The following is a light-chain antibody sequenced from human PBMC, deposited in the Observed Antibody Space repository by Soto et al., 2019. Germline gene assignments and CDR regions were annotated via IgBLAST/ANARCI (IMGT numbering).Light chain of an antibody. Sequence: QPLLTQSPSASASLGASVKLTCTLSSGHSTYAIAWHQQQPEKGPRYLMKLNSDGSHSKGDGIPDRFSGSRSGAERYLTISSLQSENEADYYCQTWGTGIQVIFGGGTKLTVL. J-gene: IGLJ2*01. V-gene: IGLV4-69*01. CDR3: QTWGTGIQVI. CDR1: SGHSTYA. CDR2: LNSDGSH.